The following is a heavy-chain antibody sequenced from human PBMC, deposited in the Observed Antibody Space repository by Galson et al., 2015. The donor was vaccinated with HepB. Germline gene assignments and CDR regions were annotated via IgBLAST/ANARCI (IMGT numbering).Heavy chain of an antibody. V-gene: IGHV3-23*01. Sequence: SLRLSCAASGFTFSIYAMSWVRQAPGKGLEWVSAISGSGGSTYYADSVKGRFTISRDNSKNTLYLQMNSLRAEDTAVYYCAKGGLMVRGVIIREGYYFDYWGQGTLVTVSS. CDR2: ISGSGGST. J-gene: IGHJ4*02. D-gene: IGHD3-10*01. CDR1: GFTFSIYA. CDR3: AKGGLMVRGVIIREGYYFDY.